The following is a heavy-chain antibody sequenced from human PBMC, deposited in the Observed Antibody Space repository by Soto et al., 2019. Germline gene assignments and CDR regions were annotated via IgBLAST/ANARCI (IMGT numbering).Heavy chain of an antibody. Sequence: QVQLQESGPGLVKPSETLSLTCNVSGGSIRSYYWSWVRQPAGKPLEWIGRIYTSGSTNYNPSLKSRVSMSVDTSKNQFSLEVTSVTAADTAVYYCAREGASGFGMDVSGLGTTVTVSS. CDR1: GGSIRSYY. V-gene: IGHV4-4*07. J-gene: IGHJ6*02. CDR3: AREGASGFGMDV. CDR2: IYTSGST. D-gene: IGHD1-26*01.